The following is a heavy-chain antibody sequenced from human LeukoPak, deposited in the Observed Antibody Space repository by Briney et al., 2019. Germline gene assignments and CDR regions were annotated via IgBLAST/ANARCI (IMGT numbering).Heavy chain of an antibody. CDR1: GFIFGRDS. CDR2: ISRDSDIR. V-gene: IGHV3-48*01. J-gene: IGHJ4*02. D-gene: IGHD3/OR15-3a*01. CDR3: VREDLGIEY. Sequence: GGSLRLSCAASGFIFGRDSMNWVRQAPGRGLEWISYISRDSDIRYYADSVRGRFTISRDSSKKTLYLQMSSLRTEDTAVYYCVREDLGIEYWGQGTLVTVS.